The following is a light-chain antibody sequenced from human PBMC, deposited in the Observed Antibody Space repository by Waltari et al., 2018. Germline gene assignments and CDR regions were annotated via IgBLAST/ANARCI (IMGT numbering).Light chain of an antibody. CDR1: QSVSVW. Sequence: DVQMTQSPSTLSASVEDRVTITCRASQSVSVWLAWYQQKPGKAPKLLIYAASSLESGVPSRFSGSGSGTEFTLTISGLQPDDFATYYCQQYNSYSTFGQGTKVEIK. J-gene: IGKJ1*01. V-gene: IGKV1-5*03. CDR2: AAS. CDR3: QQYNSYST.